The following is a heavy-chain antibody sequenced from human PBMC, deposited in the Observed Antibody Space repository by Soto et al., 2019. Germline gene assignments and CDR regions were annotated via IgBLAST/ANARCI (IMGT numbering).Heavy chain of an antibody. V-gene: IGHV2-5*02. D-gene: IGHD3-10*01. CDR3: AHHPYYGLGSYSFDY. CDR2: IYWDDDK. Sequence: QITLKESGPPLVKPTQTLTLTCTFSGFSLSTSGVGVGWIRQPPGKALEWLAVIYWDDDKRYSPALKSRLTIPKDTSKHQVVLTMTNMDPVDTATYFCAHHPYYGLGSYSFDYWGQGTLVTVSS. J-gene: IGHJ4*02. CDR1: GFSLSTSGVG.